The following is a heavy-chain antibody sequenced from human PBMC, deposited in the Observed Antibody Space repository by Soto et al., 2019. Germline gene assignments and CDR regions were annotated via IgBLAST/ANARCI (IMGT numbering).Heavy chain of an antibody. CDR3: ARGSWVTMVRVVIRGSALGY. J-gene: IGHJ4*02. D-gene: IGHD3-10*01. Sequence: QVQLVQSGAEVKKPGASVKVSCKASGYTFTSYGISWVRQAPGQGLEWMGWISAYNGNTNYAQKLQGRVTMTTDTSTSTAYMELRSLRSDDTAVYYCARGSWVTMVRVVIRGSALGYWGQGTLVTVSS. V-gene: IGHV1-18*01. CDR1: GYTFTSYG. CDR2: ISAYNGNT.